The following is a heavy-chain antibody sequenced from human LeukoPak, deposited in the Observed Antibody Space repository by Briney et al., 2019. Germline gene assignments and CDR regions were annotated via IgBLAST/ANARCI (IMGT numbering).Heavy chain of an antibody. CDR2: IGASGGST. V-gene: IGHV3-23*01. CDR1: GFTFSNYA. D-gene: IGHD3-9*01. CDR3: AKAEGYDILTGLDY. Sequence: GGSLRLSCATSGFTFSNYAVSWVRQAPGKGLEWVSGIGASGGSTYYADSVKGRFTTSRDNSKNTLYLQMNSLRTEDTAVYYCAKAEGYDILTGLDYWGQGTLVTVSS. J-gene: IGHJ4*02.